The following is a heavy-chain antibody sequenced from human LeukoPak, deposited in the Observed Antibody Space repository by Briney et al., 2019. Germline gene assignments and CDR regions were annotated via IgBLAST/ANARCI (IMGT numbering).Heavy chain of an antibody. CDR1: GASISSFS. CDR3: ARDRRWFGFDI. V-gene: IGHV4-59*01. CDR2: IFYSGST. D-gene: IGHD3-10*01. J-gene: IGHJ3*02. Sequence: PSETLSLTCTVSGASISSFSWSWIRQPPGTGLEWTGYIFYSGSTIYNPSLKSRVTMSVDTSKNQFSLKLSSVTAADTAVYYCARDRRWFGFDIWGQGTMVTVSS.